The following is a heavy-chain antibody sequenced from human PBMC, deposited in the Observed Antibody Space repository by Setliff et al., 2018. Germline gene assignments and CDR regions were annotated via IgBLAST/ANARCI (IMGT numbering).Heavy chain of an antibody. Sequence: SVKVSCKTSGGTFSSYAISWVRQAPGQGLEWMGGIIPIFGTANYAQKFQGRVTITTDESTSTAYMELSSLRSEDTAVYYCARDRIPSSSWYGLNWFDPWGQGTLVTVSS. CDR3: ARDRIPSSSWYGLNWFDP. D-gene: IGHD6-13*01. CDR2: IIPIFGTA. J-gene: IGHJ5*02. CDR1: GGTFSSYA. V-gene: IGHV1-69*05.